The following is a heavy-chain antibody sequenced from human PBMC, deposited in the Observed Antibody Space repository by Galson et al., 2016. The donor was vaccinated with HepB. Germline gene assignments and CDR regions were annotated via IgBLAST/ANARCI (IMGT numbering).Heavy chain of an antibody. J-gene: IGHJ5*02. D-gene: IGHD2-8*01. Sequence: SAKVSCNASGFTFSNYGIHWVRQAPGQSREWMGWINAANANPKYSQKFQGRLAITKYSSAQTSSMDMRSLKSEDTAFYYCARVALKVYSIGHWFDPWGQGTPVTVS. CDR1: GFTFSNYG. CDR2: INAANANP. V-gene: IGHV1-3*01. CDR3: ARVALKVYSIGHWFDP.